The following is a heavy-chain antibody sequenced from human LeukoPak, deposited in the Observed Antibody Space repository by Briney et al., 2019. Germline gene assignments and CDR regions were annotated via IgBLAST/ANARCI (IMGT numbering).Heavy chain of an antibody. CDR3: ARDSVASKHAWFGP. CDR2: IIPYSGNT. D-gene: IGHD6-6*01. V-gene: IGHV1-18*01. CDR1: GYSFTSYG. J-gene: IGHJ5*02. Sequence: ASVKVSCKASGYSFTSYGISWVRQAPGQGLEWMEWIIPYSGNTNYAQKLQGRVTMTTDTSTSTAYMELRSLRSDDTAIYYCARDSVASKHAWFGPWGQGTLVTVSS.